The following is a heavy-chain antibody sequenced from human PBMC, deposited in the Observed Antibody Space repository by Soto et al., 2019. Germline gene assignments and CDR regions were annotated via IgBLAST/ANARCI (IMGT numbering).Heavy chain of an antibody. Sequence: GGSLRLSCSASVFTFTDYCTHWFRQAPGKGLVWVSRINSDGSRTSYADSVTGRFTISRDNAKKTLYLQMNSLRVEDTALYYFAREADMGFYIDYWGQGTLVTVSS. V-gene: IGHV3-74*01. CDR2: INSDGSRT. J-gene: IGHJ4*02. CDR3: AREADMGFYIDY. CDR1: VFTFTDYC.